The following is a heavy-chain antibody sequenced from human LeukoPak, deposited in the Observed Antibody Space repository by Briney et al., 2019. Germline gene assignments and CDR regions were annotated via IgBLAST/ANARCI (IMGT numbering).Heavy chain of an antibody. CDR2: IYTSGST. CDR3: ARGWTGGDYPWPH. CDR1: GGSISSGSYY. Sequence: SETLSLTCTVSGGSISSGSYYWNWIRQPAGKGLEWIGRIYTSGSTNYNPSLKSRVTMSVDTSKNQFSLKLSSVTAADTAVYYCARGWTGGDYPWPHWGQGTLVTVSS. J-gene: IGHJ1*01. D-gene: IGHD4-17*01. V-gene: IGHV4-61*02.